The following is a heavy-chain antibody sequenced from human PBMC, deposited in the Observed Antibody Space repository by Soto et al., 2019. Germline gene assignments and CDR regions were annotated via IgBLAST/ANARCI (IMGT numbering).Heavy chain of an antibody. J-gene: IGHJ4*02. D-gene: IGHD3-10*01. CDR2: IDGSGTTK. CDR3: ARGFGPFNY. V-gene: IGHV3-48*03. Sequence: EVQLLESGGGLVQPGGSLRLSCGVSGFTFNDFEMNWVRQAPGKGLEWLAYIDGSGTTKKYADSVRGRFTISRDNPNNSLFLQMSSLSAADPVIYYCARGFGPFNYGGQGTLVSVSS. CDR1: GFTFNDFE.